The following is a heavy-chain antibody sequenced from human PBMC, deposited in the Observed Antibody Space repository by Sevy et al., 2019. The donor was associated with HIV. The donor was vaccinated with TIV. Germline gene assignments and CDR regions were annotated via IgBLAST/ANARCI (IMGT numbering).Heavy chain of an antibody. D-gene: IGHD6-19*01. CDR3: ARAPSIAVAAGFDY. CDR2: ISAYNGNT. V-gene: IGHV1-18*04. J-gene: IGHJ4*02. Sequence: ASVKVSCKASGYTFTSYGISWVRQAPGQGLEWMGWISAYNGNTNYAQKLQGRVTMTTDTSTGTAYMELRSLRSDDTAVYYCARAPSIAVAAGFDYWGQGTLVTVSS. CDR1: GYTFTSYG.